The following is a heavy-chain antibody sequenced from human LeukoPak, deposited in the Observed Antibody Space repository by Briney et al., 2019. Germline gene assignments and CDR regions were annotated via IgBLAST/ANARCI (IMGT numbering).Heavy chain of an antibody. Sequence: KPSETLCLTCAVYGGSFSGYYWSWIRQSPGKGLEWIGEINHSGSTNYNPSLKSRVTISVDTSKNQFSLKLSSVTAADTAVYYCARNRRLGGKNCSGGSCRTYYYYGMDVWGQGTTVTVSS. CDR2: INHSGST. CDR3: ARNRRLGGKNCSGGSCRTYYYYGMDV. D-gene: IGHD2-15*01. CDR1: GGSFSGYY. V-gene: IGHV4-34*01. J-gene: IGHJ6*02.